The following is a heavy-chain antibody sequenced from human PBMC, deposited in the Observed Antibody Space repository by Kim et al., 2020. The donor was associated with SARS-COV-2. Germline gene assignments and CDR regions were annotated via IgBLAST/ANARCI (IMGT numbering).Heavy chain of an antibody. CDR2: INHSGST. D-gene: IGHD3-22*01. CDR3: ASQLPRRRYYYDSSGYEFDY. V-gene: IGHV4-34*01. Sequence: SETLSLTCAVYGGSFSGYYWSWIRQPPGKGLEWIGEINHSGSTNYNPSLKSRVTISVDTSKNQFSLKLSSVTAAVTAVYYCASQLPRRRYYYDSSGYEFDYWGQGTLVTVSS. J-gene: IGHJ4*02. CDR1: GGSFSGYY.